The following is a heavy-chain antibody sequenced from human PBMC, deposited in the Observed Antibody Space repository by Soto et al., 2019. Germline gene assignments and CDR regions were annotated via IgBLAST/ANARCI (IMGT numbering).Heavy chain of an antibody. J-gene: IGHJ4*02. V-gene: IGHV3-33*01. CDR1: GFTFSSYG. D-gene: IGHD3-10*01. Sequence: GGSLRLSCAASGFTFSSYGMHWVRQAPGKGLEWVAAIWYDGSNKYYADSVKGRFTISRDNSKNTLYLQMNSLRAEDTAVYYCARDGAPYYYGSGSPVGAYFDYWGQGTLVTVSS. CDR2: IWYDGSNK. CDR3: ARDGAPYYYGSGSPVGAYFDY.